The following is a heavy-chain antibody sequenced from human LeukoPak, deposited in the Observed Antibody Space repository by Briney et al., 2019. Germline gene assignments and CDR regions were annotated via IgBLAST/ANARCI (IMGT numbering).Heavy chain of an antibody. CDR1: GFTFNSYA. CDR2: ISYDGSNK. CDR3: ARSPTPSTYMDV. V-gene: IGHV3-30*04. Sequence: GGSLRLSCAASGFTFNSYAMHWVRQAPGKGLEWVAVISYDGSNKYYANSVKGRFTTSRDNSKNTLYLQMNSLRAEDTAVYYCARSPTPSTYMDVWGKGTTVTVSS. D-gene: IGHD5/OR15-5a*01. J-gene: IGHJ6*03.